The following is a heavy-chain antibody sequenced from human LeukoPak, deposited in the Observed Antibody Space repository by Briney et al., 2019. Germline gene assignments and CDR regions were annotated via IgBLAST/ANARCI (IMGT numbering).Heavy chain of an antibody. Sequence: PSETLSLTCTVSGGSVSRGSYHWSWIRQPPGKGLEWIGYIYYSGSTNYNPSLKSRVTISVDTSKNQFSLKLSSVTAADTAVYYCARDPRSSGYCSGGSCSDWFDPWGQGTLVTVSS. CDR3: ARDPRSSGYCSGGSCSDWFDP. CDR2: IYYSGST. CDR1: GGSVSRGSYH. J-gene: IGHJ5*02. V-gene: IGHV4-61*01. D-gene: IGHD2-15*01.